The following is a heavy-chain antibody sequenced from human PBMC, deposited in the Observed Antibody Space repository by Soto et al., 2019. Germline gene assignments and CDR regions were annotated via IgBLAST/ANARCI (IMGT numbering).Heavy chain of an antibody. J-gene: IGHJ5*02. CDR1: GYTFTNND. V-gene: IGHV1-8*02. Sequence: ASVKVSGKASGYTFTNNDVSWVRQATGQGLEWMGWMNPGSGDTGYAEKFQGRVTMIRDISTATAYLELNSLTSEDTAIYYCARMESFGSLNWFDPWGQGTLVTVSS. CDR2: MNPGSGDT. D-gene: IGHD5-18*01. CDR3: ARMESFGSLNWFDP.